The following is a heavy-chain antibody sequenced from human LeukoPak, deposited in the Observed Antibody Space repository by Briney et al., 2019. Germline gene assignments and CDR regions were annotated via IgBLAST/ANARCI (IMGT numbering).Heavy chain of an antibody. CDR3: ARVTVGYCSGGRCSNFDV. V-gene: IGHV3-72*01. CDR2: TGNKANSYTT. Sequence: GGSLKLSCAASGFTFSGSAMHWVRPAPGKGLEWVGRTGNKANSYTTEYAASVKGRFTISRDDSKNSLYLQMNSLKTEDTAVYYCARVTVGYCSGGRCSNFDVWGQGTLVTVSS. J-gene: IGHJ4*02. CDR1: GFTFSGSA. D-gene: IGHD2-15*01.